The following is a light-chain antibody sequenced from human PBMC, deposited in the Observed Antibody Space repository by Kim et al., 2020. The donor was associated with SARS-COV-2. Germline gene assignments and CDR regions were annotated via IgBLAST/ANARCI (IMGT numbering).Light chain of an antibody. CDR1: EAIETW. V-gene: IGKV1-5*03. J-gene: IGKJ2*01. CDR2: LAS. CDR3: QHYSRFPYT. Sequence: DIQMSQSPSTLSASVGDRVTITCRASEAIETWFAWYQQKPGKVPSLLIYLASTLENGVPSRFSGSGSGTEFTLTINGLQPDDFATYYCQHYSRFPYTFGQGTKLEIK.